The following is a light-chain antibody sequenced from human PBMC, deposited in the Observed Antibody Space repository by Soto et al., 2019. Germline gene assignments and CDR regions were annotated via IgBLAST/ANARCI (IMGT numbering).Light chain of an antibody. CDR2: GAS. V-gene: IGKV3-20*01. Sequence: EIVLTQSPATLSSFPGDRVTLSCRASQAVNTRLAWYQHKPGQAPRRLIFGASIRATGIPDRCSGSGSGTDFTLTISGLEPEDFAVYYCQQYGSSPSTFGQGTKVDI. CDR1: QAVNTR. CDR3: QQYGSSPST. J-gene: IGKJ1*01.